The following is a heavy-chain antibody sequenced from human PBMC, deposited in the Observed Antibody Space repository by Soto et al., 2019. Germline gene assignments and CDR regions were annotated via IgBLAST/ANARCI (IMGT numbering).Heavy chain of an antibody. CDR1: GDSVSNDNYY. J-gene: IGHJ4*02. CDR2: IYYSGTT. CDR3: AAGEASSRNLAPYYLNF. D-gene: IGHD6-13*01. V-gene: IGHV4-61*01. Sequence: SETLSLTCAVSGDSVSNDNYYWSWIRQPPGKGLEWIGYIYYSGTTNYNSYLKSRLSLSVDTSKNQFSLKLLSVTSADTAVYFCAAGEASSRNLAPYYLNFWGQGTLVTVSS.